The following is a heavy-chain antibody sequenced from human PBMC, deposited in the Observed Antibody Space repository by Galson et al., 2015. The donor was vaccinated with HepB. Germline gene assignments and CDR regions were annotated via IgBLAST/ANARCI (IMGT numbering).Heavy chain of an antibody. V-gene: IGHV1-2*06. CDR1: GYTFTGYY. CDR2: INPNSGGT. J-gene: IGHJ5*02. Sequence: SVKVSCKASGYTFTGYYMHWVRQAPGQGLEWMGRINPNSGGTNYAQKFQGRATMTRDTSISTAYMELSRLRSDDTAVYYCAREQQQLPEGDWFDPWGQGTLVTVSS. D-gene: IGHD6-13*01. CDR3: AREQQQLPEGDWFDP.